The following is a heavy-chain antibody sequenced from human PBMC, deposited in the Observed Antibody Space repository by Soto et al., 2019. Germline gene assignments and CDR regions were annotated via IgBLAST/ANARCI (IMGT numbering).Heavy chain of an antibody. CDR2: IFWDDDT. CDR3: AHRSRGYAYYFDQ. V-gene: IGHV2-5*02. Sequence: QITLKESGPTLVKPTQTLTLTCSFSGFSLSTRGVGVGWIRQPPGKALEWLALIFWDDDTCYSPSLRSRLTIPEDTSKNQVLLIMTNMDPVDTATYYCAHRSRGYAYYFDQWGQGTLVTVSS. D-gene: IGHD5-12*01. J-gene: IGHJ4*02. CDR1: GFSLSTRGVG.